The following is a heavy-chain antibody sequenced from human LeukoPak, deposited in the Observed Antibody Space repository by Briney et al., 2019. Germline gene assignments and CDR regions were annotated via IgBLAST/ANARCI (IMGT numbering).Heavy chain of an antibody. CDR2: FDPEDGET. Sequence: GASVKVSCKVSGYTLTELSMHWVRQAPGKGLEWMGGFDPEDGETIYAQKFQGRVTMTEDTSTDTAYMELSSLKSEDTAVYYCATGRGTMVRGVLLDYWGQGTLVTVSS. CDR3: ATGRGTMVRGVLLDY. V-gene: IGHV1-24*01. J-gene: IGHJ4*02. D-gene: IGHD3-10*01. CDR1: GYTLTELS.